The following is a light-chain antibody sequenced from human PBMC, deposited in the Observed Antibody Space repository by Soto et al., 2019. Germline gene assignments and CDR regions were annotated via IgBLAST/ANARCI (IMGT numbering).Light chain of an antibody. J-gene: IGKJ3*01. V-gene: IGKV3-15*01. Sequence: EIVMTQSPVTLSVSPGERATLSCRASQSVSSDLAWYQQKPGQAPRLLIYGASTRATGIPVRFSGSGSGTEFTLTISSLQSEDFAVYYCQQYNNWPFTFGPGTKVAIK. CDR3: QQYNNWPFT. CDR2: GAS. CDR1: QSVSSD.